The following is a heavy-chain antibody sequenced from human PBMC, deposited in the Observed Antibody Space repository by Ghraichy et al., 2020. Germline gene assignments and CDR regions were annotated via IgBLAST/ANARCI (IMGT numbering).Heavy chain of an antibody. V-gene: IGHV3-64D*06. CDR3: VKDASRSGYSYGPLDY. J-gene: IGHJ4*02. CDR2: ISSNGDVT. Sequence: ETLSLTCSASGFTFSTYAIHWVRQAPGKAPEYISTISSNGDVTYYADSVKDRCTIARDNSQDTVYLQVRSLRSEDTAMYYCVKDASRSGYSYGPLDYWGQGTMVTVSA. D-gene: IGHD5-18*01. CDR1: GFTFSTYA.